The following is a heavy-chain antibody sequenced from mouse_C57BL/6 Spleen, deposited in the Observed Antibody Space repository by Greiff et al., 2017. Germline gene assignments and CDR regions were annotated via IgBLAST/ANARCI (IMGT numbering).Heavy chain of an antibody. Sequence: QVHVKQPGAELVRPGSSVKLSCKASGYTFTSYWMHWVKQRPIQGLEWIGNIDPSDSETHYNQKFKDKATLTVDKSSSTAYMQLSSLTSEDSAVYYCAREGPSTVVDYWGQGTTLTVSS. CDR1: GYTFTSYW. CDR2: IDPSDSET. CDR3: AREGPSTVVDY. V-gene: IGHV1-52*01. D-gene: IGHD1-1*01. J-gene: IGHJ2*01.